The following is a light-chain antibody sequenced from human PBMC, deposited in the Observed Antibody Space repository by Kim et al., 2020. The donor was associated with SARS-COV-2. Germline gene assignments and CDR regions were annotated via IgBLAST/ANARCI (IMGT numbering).Light chain of an antibody. V-gene: IGKV1-5*03. CDR2: KAS. CDR1: QSISSW. Sequence: DIQMTQSPSTLSASVGDRVTITCRASQSISSWLAWYQQKPGEAPKLLIYKASSLRSGVPSRFSGSGSETEFTLTISSLQPDDLATYYCQHYNNYPYTFGQGTKLEIK. CDR3: QHYNNYPYT. J-gene: IGKJ2*01.